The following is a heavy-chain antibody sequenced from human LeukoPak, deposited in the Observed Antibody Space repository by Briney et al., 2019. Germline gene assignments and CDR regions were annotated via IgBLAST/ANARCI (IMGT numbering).Heavy chain of an antibody. CDR1: GVSISSYY. CDR3: ALAARRSASFDY. D-gene: IGHD6-6*01. V-gene: IGHV4-59*01. Sequence: SETLSLTCTVSGVSISSYYCSWIRQPPGKGLEWIGYMYNSGSTKYNPSLKSRVTIPVDTAKNQFSLNLSSVTAGDTAVYYCALAARRSASFDYWGQGTPGSVSS. J-gene: IGHJ4*02. CDR2: MYNSGST.